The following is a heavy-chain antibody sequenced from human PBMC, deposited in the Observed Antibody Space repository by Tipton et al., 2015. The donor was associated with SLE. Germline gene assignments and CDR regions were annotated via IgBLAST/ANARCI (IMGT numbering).Heavy chain of an antibody. CDR2: IKSKTDGGTT. CDR3: ARVSKSDSVFDY. V-gene: IGHV3-15*01. CDR1: GFQFEGYS. Sequence: SLRLSCATSGFQFEGYSMHWVRQAPGKGLEWVGRIKSKTDGGTTDYAAPVKGRFTISRDDSKNTLYLQMNSLKTEDTAVYYCARVSKSDSVFDYWGQGTLVTVSS. J-gene: IGHJ4*02.